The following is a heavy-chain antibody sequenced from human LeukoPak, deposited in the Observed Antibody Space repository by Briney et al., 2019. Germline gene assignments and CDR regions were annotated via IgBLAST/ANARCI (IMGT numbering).Heavy chain of an antibody. CDR2: IYYSGST. D-gene: IGHD4-17*01. Sequence: SETLSLTCTVSGGSISSYYWSWIRQPPGKGLEWIGYIYYSGSTNYNPSLKSRVTISVDTSKNQFTLKLSSVTAADTAVYYCAREGEDYGDYLGYWGQGTLVTVSS. J-gene: IGHJ4*02. V-gene: IGHV4-59*12. CDR1: GGSISSYY. CDR3: AREGEDYGDYLGY.